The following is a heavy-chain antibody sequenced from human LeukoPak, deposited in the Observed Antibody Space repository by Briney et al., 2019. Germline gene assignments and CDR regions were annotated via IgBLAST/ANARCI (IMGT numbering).Heavy chain of an antibody. CDR2: TYYRSKLYH. CDR1: GDIVSSHSSA. Sequence: KRSQTLSLTCAISGDIVSSHSSAWNWIRQSPSRGLEWLGRTYYRSKLYHDYAVSVRSRMSINPDTSKNQFSLQLSSVTPEDTAVYYCARDPAYNYGMDVWGQGTTVTVSS. CDR3: ARDPAYNYGMDV. V-gene: IGHV6-1*01. J-gene: IGHJ6*02. D-gene: IGHD2-2*01.